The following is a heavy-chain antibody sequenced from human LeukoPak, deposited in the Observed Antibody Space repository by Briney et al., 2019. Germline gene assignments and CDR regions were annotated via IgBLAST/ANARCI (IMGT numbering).Heavy chain of an antibody. CDR1: GFTFSSYS. V-gene: IGHV3-21*01. CDR3: AELGITMIGGV. D-gene: IGHD3-10*02. CDR2: ISSSHNYI. J-gene: IGHJ6*04. Sequence: KAGGSLRLSCTVSGFTFSSYSMNWVRQAPGKGLEWVSSISSSHNYIQYADSVKGRFTISRDNAKNSLYLQMNSLRAEDTAVYYCAELGITMIGGVWGKGTTVTISS.